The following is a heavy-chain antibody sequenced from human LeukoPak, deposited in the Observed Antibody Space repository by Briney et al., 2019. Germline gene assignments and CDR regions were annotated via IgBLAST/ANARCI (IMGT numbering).Heavy chain of an antibody. V-gene: IGHV1-69*06. CDR1: GGTFSSYA. D-gene: IGHD6-13*01. CDR3: ARGGSLYYYYYMDV. Sequence: ASVKVPCKASGGTFSSYAISWVRQAPGQGLEWMGGIIPIFGTANYAQKFQGRVTITADKSTSTAYMELSSLRSEDTAVYYCARGGSLYYYYYMDVWGKGTTVTVSS. CDR2: IIPIFGTA. J-gene: IGHJ6*03.